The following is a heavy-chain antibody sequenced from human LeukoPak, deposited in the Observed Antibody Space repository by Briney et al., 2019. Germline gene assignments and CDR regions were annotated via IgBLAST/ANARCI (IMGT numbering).Heavy chain of an antibody. V-gene: IGHV4-61*01. Sequence: SETLSLTCTVSGGSVSSGSYYWSWIRQPPGKGLEWIGYIYYSGSTNYNPSLKSRVTISVDTSKNQFSLKLSSATAADTAVYYCARSLGYCSGGRCYIYDYWGQGTLVTVSS. CDR2: IYYSGST. CDR3: ARSLGYCSGGRCYIYDY. D-gene: IGHD2-15*01. J-gene: IGHJ4*02. CDR1: GGSVSSGSYY.